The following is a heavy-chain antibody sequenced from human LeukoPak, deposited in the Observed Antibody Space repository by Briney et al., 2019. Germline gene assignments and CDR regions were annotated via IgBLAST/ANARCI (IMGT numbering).Heavy chain of an antibody. Sequence: GASVKVSCKTSGYTFTGYYLHWVRQAPGQGLEWMGWISPNTGATKYAQQGRVAMTRDTSISIAYMELSRLRSDDPAVYYCARGLYNTYPEDYWGQGTLVTVSS. CDR3: ARGLYNTYPEDY. J-gene: IGHJ4*02. D-gene: IGHD1-1*01. CDR1: GYTFTGYY. V-gene: IGHV1-2*02. CDR2: ISPNTGAT.